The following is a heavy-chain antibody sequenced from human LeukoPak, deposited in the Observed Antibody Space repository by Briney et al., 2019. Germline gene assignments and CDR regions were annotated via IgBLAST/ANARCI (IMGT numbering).Heavy chain of an antibody. J-gene: IGHJ4*02. CDR2: IYYSGCT. CDR3: ARIKPRGYYFDY. Sequence: PSQTLSLTCTVSGGSISSGGYYWSWIRQHPGKGLEWVGYIYYSGCTYYYLSLQCRVTITVDTSKNQFSLKLSSVTAADTAVYYWARIKPRGYYFDYWGQGTLVTVSS. V-gene: IGHV4-31*03. CDR1: GGSISSGGYY.